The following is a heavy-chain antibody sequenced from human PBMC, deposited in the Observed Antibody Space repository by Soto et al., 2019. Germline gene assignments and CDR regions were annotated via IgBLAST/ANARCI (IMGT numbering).Heavy chain of an antibody. CDR1: GFTFSSYG. CDR2: ISYDGSNK. V-gene: IGHV3-30*18. Sequence: PGGSLRLSCAASGFTFSSYGMHWVRQAPGKGLEWVAVISYDGSNKYYAASVKGRFTISRDNSKNTLYLQMNSLRAEDTAVYYCAKDKRGYCSGGSCYGGRDKYGMDVWGQGTTVNVSS. CDR3: AKDKRGYCSGGSCYGGRDKYGMDV. J-gene: IGHJ6*02. D-gene: IGHD2-15*01.